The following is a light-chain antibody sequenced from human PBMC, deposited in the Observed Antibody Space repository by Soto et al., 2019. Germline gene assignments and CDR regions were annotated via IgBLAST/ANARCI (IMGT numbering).Light chain of an antibody. CDR2: GAS. CDR3: QQYDRSPLT. J-gene: IGKJ4*01. CDR1: QRVSRSY. Sequence: EIVLTQSPGTLSLSPGERATLSCRASQRVSRSYLAWYQQKPGQGPRLLIYGASSGATGIPDRFSGSESGTDFTLTISRLEPEDFAVYYCQQYDRSPLTFGGGTKVEIK. V-gene: IGKV3-20*01.